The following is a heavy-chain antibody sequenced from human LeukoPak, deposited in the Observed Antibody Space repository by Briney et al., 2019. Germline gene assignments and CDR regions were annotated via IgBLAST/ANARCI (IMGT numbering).Heavy chain of an antibody. V-gene: IGHV3-48*03. CDR3: ARTGGSYPYYFEY. J-gene: IGHJ4*02. CDR2: ISSSGSNI. Sequence: PGGSLRLSCAASGFIFRSYEMNWVRQAPGKGLEWVSYISSSGSNIYYADSVKGRFTLSRDNAKNSLYLQMNSLRAEDTAVYYCARTGGSYPYYFEYWGQGTLVTVSS. D-gene: IGHD1-26*01. CDR1: GFIFRSYE.